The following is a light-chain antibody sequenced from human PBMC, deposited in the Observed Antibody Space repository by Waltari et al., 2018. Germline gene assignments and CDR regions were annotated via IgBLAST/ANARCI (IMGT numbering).Light chain of an antibody. CDR3: QQYYEWPLT. Sequence: EIVMTQSPATLSVSPGERATLSCRASKSVSSTLAWYQQKPGQPPRLLIYGASTRASATPARFRGSGSGTEFTLAISSLQSEDFAVYYCQQYYEWPLTFGGGTKVEIK. CDR2: GAS. J-gene: IGKJ4*01. V-gene: IGKV3D-15*01. CDR1: KSVSST.